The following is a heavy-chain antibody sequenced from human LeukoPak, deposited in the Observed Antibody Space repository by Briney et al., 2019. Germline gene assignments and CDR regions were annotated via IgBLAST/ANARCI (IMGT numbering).Heavy chain of an antibody. CDR1: GFSFSSYS. V-gene: IGHV3-48*02. D-gene: IGHD3-10*01. J-gene: IGHJ4*02. Sequence: GGSLRLSCAASGFSFSSYSMNWGRQAPAKGLEWISYITVRSSTVYYADSVKVRFTITIDNAKNSLYLQMNSLRDEDTAVYYCARDNYYGHYFDYWGQGAPVTVSP. CDR3: ARDNYYGHYFDY. CDR2: ITVRSSTV.